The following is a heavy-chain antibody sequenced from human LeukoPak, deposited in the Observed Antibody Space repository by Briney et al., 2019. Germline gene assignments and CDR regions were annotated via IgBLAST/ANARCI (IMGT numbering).Heavy chain of an antibody. CDR2: INPSGGST. CDR1: GYTFTSYY. D-gene: IGHD1-26*01. V-gene: IGHV1-46*01. J-gene: IGHJ4*02. Sequence: TSVKVSCKASGYTFTSYYMHWVRQAPGQGLEWMRIINPSGGSTNYAQKFQGRVTMTRDMSTSTVYMELSSLRSEDTAVYYCATLDSGSFLGFDYWGQGTLVTVSS. CDR3: ATLDSGSFLGFDY.